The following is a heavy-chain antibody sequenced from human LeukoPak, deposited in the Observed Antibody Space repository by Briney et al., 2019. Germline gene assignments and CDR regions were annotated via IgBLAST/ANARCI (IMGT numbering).Heavy chain of an antibody. J-gene: IGHJ4*02. V-gene: IGHV3-30*02. CDR3: AEGDGYNLEHRFDY. CDR1: GFTFSSYG. D-gene: IGHD5-24*01. Sequence: GGSLRLSCAASGFTFSSYGMHWVRQAPGKGLEWVAFIRYDGSNKYYADSVKGRFTISRDNSKNTLYLQMNSLRAEDTAVYYCAEGDGYNLEHRFDYWGQGTLVTVSS. CDR2: IRYDGSNK.